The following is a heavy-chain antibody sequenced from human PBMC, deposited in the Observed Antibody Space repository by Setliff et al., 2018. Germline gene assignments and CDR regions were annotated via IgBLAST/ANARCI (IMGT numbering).Heavy chain of an antibody. V-gene: IGHV4-59*01. CDR2: IQNSGGI. CDR3: ARLSWNGLRYFGLDV. CDR1: GGFTSSYY. Sequence: LSLTCTISGGFTSSYYWSWIRQAPGKGLESLGYIQNSGGINYNPSLKSRVTISVNTSTNQFSLKLTSVTAADTAVYYCARLSWNGLRYFGLDVWGQGTTVTVSS. J-gene: IGHJ6*02. D-gene: IGHD3-3*01.